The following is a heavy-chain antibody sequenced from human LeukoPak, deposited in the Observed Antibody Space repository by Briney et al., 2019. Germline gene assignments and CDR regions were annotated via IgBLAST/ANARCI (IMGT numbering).Heavy chain of an antibody. Sequence: GGSLRLSCAASGFTFDDYAVHWVRQAPGKGLEWVSSLSWKSDSYAYADSVKGRFTISRDNAKNSLYLQMTSLRPEDTALYYCTKSRGSYRTESFYHWGQGTLVTVSS. V-gene: IGHV3-9*01. J-gene: IGHJ1*01. CDR2: LSWKSDSY. CDR1: GFTFDDYA. D-gene: IGHD1-26*01. CDR3: TKSRGSYRTESFYH.